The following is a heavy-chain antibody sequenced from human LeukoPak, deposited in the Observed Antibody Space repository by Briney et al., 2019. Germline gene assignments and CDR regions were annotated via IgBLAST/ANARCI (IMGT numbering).Heavy chain of an antibody. CDR2: MNPNSGNT. CDR3: ARSGYGGNSFDY. D-gene: IGHD4-23*01. J-gene: IGHJ4*02. CDR1: GYTFTSYD. Sequence: ASVNVSCKASGYTFTSYDINWVRQATGQGLEWMGWMNPNSGNTGYAQKFQGRVTMPRNTSIRTAYMELSSLRSEDTAVYYCARSGYGGNSFDYWGQGPLVTVSS. V-gene: IGHV1-8*01.